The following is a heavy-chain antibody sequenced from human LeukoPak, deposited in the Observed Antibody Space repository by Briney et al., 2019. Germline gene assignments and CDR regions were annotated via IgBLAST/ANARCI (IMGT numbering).Heavy chain of an antibody. V-gene: IGHV4-39*07. CDR3: ARGLGYYGSGSYYQKKIMYNWFDP. CDR1: GGSISSSSYY. CDR2: IYYSGST. D-gene: IGHD3-10*01. J-gene: IGHJ5*02. Sequence: SETLSLTCTVSGGSISSSSYYWGWIRQPPGKGLEWIGSIYYSGSTYYNPSLKSRVTISVDTSKNQFSLKLSSVTAADTAVYYCARGLGYYGSGSYYQKKIMYNWFDPWGQGTLVTVSS.